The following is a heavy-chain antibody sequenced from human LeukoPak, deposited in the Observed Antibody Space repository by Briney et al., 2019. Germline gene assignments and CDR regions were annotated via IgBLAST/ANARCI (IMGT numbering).Heavy chain of an antibody. V-gene: IGHV4-59*01. J-gene: IGHJ4*02. Sequence: PSETLSLTCTVSGGSISSYYRSWIRQPPGKGLEWIGYIYYSGSTNYNPSLKSRVTISVDTSKNQFSLKLSSVTAADTAVYYCARVGSSGWTDYWGQGTLVTVSS. CDR3: ARVGSSGWTDY. CDR2: IYYSGST. D-gene: IGHD6-19*01. CDR1: GGSISSYY.